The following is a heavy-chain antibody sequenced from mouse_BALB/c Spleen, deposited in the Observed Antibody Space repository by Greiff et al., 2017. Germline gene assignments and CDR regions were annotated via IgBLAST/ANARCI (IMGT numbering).Heavy chain of an antibody. CDR3: ARGEKSIYYDYDDGGYAMDY. J-gene: IGHJ4*01. CDR2: ISSGGSYT. CDR1: GFTFSSYA. Sequence: EVHLVESGGGLVKPGGSLKLSCAASGFTFSSYAMSWVRQSPEKRLEWVAGISSGGSYTYYPDTVTGRFTISRDNAKNTLYLEMSSLRSEDTAMYYCARGEKSIYYDYDDGGYAMDYWGQGTSVTVSS. V-gene: IGHV5-9-4*01. D-gene: IGHD2-4*01.